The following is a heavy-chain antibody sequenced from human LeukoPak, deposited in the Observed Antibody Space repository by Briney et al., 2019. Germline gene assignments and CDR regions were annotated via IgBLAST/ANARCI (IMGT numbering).Heavy chain of an antibody. CDR3: AKVAYDFWSGYYSDDY. J-gene: IGHJ4*02. CDR1: GFTFTSYA. D-gene: IGHD3-3*01. V-gene: IGHV3-23*01. Sequence: GGSLRLSCAASGFTFTSYAMSWVRQAPGKGLEWVSAISGGGGSTYYADSVKGRFTISRDNSKNTLYLQMNSLRAEDTAVYYCAKVAYDFWSGYYSDDYWGQGTLVTVSS. CDR2: ISGGGGST.